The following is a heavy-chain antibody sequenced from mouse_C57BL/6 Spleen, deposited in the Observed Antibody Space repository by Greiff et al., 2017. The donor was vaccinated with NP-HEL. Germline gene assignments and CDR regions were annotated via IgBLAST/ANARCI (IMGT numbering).Heavy chain of an antibody. CDR3: ARKIVGSSYYFDY. V-gene: IGHV2-9-1*01. CDR1: GFSLTSYA. J-gene: IGHJ2*01. Sequence: VMLVESGPGLVAPSQSLSITCTVSGFSLTSYAISWVRQPPGKGLEWLGVIWTGGGTNYNSALKSRLSISKDNSKSQVFLKMNSLQTDDTARYYCARKIVGSSYYFDYWGKGTTLTVAA. CDR2: IWTGGGT. D-gene: IGHD1-1*01.